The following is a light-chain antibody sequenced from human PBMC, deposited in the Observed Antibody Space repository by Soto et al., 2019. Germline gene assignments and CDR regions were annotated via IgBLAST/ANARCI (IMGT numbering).Light chain of an antibody. CDR1: SSDVGGYNY. CDR2: DVS. J-gene: IGLJ1*01. CDR3: SSYTSSTFYV. Sequence: QSVLTQPASVSGSPGQSITISCTGTSSDVGGYNYVSWYQQHPGKAPKLMIYDVSNRPSGVSNRFSGPKSGNTASLTISGLQAEDEADYYCSSYTSSTFYVFGTGTKVTVL. V-gene: IGLV2-14*01.